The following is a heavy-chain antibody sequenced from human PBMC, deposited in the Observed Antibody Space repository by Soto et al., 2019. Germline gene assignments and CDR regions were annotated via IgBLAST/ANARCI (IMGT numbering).Heavy chain of an antibody. CDR3: TRDASRHSSARGWFDH. J-gene: IGHJ5*02. CDR1: GFTVSSYD. V-gene: IGHV3-13*05. D-gene: IGHD6-13*01. Sequence: XVGLRLSSEACGFTVSSYDMHWVRQATGKGLEWVSAIGTAGDPDYPGSVKGRFAISRDNAKNSLHLQMNSLRAEDTAVYYCTRDASRHSSARGWFDHSGPGTLGTVSS. CDR2: IGTAGDP.